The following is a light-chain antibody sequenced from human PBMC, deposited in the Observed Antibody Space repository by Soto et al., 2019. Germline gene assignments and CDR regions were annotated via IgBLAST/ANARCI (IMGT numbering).Light chain of an antibody. CDR1: SGDVDGYNY. CDR3: SSYTSSSTLVV. J-gene: IGLJ2*01. V-gene: IGLV2-14*03. CDR2: DVS. Sequence: QSVLTQPASVSGSPGQSITISCTGTSGDVDGYNYVSWYQHHPGKAPKLMIYDVSNRPSGVSNRFSGSKSGNTASLTISGLQAEDEADYYCSSYTSSSTLVVFGGGTKVTVL.